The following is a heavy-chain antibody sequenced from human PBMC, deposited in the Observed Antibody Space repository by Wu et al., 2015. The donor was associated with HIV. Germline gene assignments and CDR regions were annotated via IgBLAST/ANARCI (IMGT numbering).Heavy chain of an antibody. D-gene: IGHD5-18*01. CDR3: AREVSYGYPKAFDI. CDR2: IIPIFGTA. Sequence: QVQLVQSGAEVKKPGSSVKASCKASGGTFSSYAISWVRQAPGQGLEWMGRIIPIFGTANYAQKFQGRVTITADESTSTAYMELSSLRSEDTAVYYCAREVSYGYPKAFDIWGQGTMVTVSS. V-gene: IGHV1-69*18. J-gene: IGHJ3*02. CDR1: GGTFSSYA.